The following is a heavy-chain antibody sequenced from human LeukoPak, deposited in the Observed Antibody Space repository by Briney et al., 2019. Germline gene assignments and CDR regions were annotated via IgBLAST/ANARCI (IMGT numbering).Heavy chain of an antibody. V-gene: IGHV4-4*02. Sequence: SETLSLTCAVSGGSISSSNWWSWVRPPPGKGLEWIGEIYHSGSTNYNPSLKSRVTISVDKSKNQFSLKLSSVTAADTAVYYCARASLVANGYYYYMDVWGKGTTVTVSS. CDR1: GGSISSSNW. CDR2: IYHSGST. D-gene: IGHD5-12*01. J-gene: IGHJ6*03. CDR3: ARASLVANGYYYYMDV.